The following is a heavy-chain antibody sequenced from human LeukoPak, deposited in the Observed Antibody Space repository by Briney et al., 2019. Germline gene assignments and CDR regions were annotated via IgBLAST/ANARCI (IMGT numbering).Heavy chain of an antibody. V-gene: IGHV4-4*02. CDR2: ISHSGST. D-gene: IGHD3-9*01. CDR3: ATSARYILTKDY. Sequence: TSGTLSLTCAVSGGSISDGYWWSWVRQPPGKGLEWIGEISHSGSTNYNPSLKSRVTISVNTSKNQFSLKLTSVTAADTAVYYCATSARYILTKDYWGQGTLVTVSS. J-gene: IGHJ4*02. CDR1: GGSISDGYW.